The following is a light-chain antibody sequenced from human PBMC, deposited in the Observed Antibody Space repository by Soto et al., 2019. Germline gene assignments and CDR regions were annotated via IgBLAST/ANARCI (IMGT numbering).Light chain of an antibody. Sequence: SYELTQPPSVSVSPGQTASITCSGDKLGDKYACWYQQKPGQSPVLVIYQDSKRPSGIPERFSGSNSGNTATLTICGTQAMDEADYYCQAWDSSLVVFGGGTKLTVL. CDR3: QAWDSSLVV. V-gene: IGLV3-1*01. CDR1: KLGDKY. CDR2: QDS. J-gene: IGLJ2*01.